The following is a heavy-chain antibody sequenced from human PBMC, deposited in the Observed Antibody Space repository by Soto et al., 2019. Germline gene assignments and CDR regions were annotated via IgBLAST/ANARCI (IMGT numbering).Heavy chain of an antibody. CDR3: AREGRP. CDR1: GFTVSSNY. Sequence: EEQLVESGGGLVQPGGSLRLSCAASGFTVSSNYMSWVRQAPGKGLEWVSVIYSGGSTYFADSVKDRFSISRDNSKNTLHLQMNSLRAEDSALYYCAREGRPWGQGSLVTVSS. D-gene: IGHD2-15*01. J-gene: IGHJ5*02. CDR2: IYSGGST. V-gene: IGHV3-66*01.